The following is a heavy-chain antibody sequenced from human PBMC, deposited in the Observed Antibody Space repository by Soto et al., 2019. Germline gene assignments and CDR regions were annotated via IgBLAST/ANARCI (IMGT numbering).Heavy chain of an antibody. CDR3: ARDEDSGWNYFDY. Sequence: ASVKVSCKASGSTFSNYGINWVRQAPGQGLEWMGWISAYNGNINYAQKLQGRVTVNTATSTSTTYMELRSLRSDDTAVYYCARDEDSGWNYFDYWGQGTLVTVSS. V-gene: IGHV1-18*01. J-gene: IGHJ4*02. CDR2: ISAYNGNI. CDR1: GSTFSNYG. D-gene: IGHD6-19*01.